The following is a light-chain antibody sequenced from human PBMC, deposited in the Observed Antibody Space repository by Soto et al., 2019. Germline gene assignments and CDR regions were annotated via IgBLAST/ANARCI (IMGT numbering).Light chain of an antibody. V-gene: IGKV3-20*01. CDR1: QSVSSSY. Sequence: EIVLTQSPGTLSLSPGEGATLSCRASQSVSSSYLAWYQQKPGQTPRLLIYAASSTATGIPARFSGSGSGTNFTLTISRLDSEDFAVYYCQHYGNSHYTFGQGIKLEIK. CDR3: QHYGNSHYT. J-gene: IGKJ2*01. CDR2: AAS.